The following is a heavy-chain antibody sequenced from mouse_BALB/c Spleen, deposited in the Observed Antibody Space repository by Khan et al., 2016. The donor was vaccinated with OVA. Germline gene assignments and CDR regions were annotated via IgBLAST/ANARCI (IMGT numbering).Heavy chain of an antibody. CDR3: TRLACYYDSEGFAY. Sequence: EVELVESGGDLVKPGGSLKLSCAASGFTFSTYGMSWVRQPPDKRLEWVATVSTGGSYTYYPDSVSGRFTISSDNAKNTLYLQMSGLKSEDTAMFYCTRLACYYDSEGFAYWGQGTLVTVSA. V-gene: IGHV5-6*01. J-gene: IGHJ3*01. D-gene: IGHD1-1*01. CDR1: GFTFSTYG. CDR2: VSTGGSYT.